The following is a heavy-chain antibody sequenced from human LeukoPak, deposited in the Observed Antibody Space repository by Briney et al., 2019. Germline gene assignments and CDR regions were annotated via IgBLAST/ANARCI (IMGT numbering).Heavy chain of an antibody. CDR1: GFTVSSSY. D-gene: IGHD1-14*01. J-gene: IGHJ6*02. CDR2: IRSGGST. CDR3: AKDWANPTPYYYYGMDV. V-gene: IGHV3-53*05. Sequence: GGSLRLSCAASGFTVSSSYMTWVRQAPGKGLEWVSVIRSGGSTVYADSVKGRFTISRDNSKNTLYLQMNSLRAEDTAVYYCAKDWANPTPYYYYGMDVWGQGTTVTVSS.